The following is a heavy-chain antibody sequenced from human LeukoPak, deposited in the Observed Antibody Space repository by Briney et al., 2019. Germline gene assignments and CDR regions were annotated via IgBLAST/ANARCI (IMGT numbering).Heavy chain of an antibody. CDR3: GKTTVGYSSGQKPAWPVDY. CDR1: GFTFGSHA. V-gene: IGHV3-23*01. Sequence: GGSLRLSCKASGFTFGSHAMYWVRQAPGKGLEWVAGIFGSGGSPHYADPVKGRFTISRDNSRNTVYLQINSLRAEDTAVYYCGKTTVGYSSGQKPAWPVDYWGQGTLVTVSS. CDR2: IFGSGGSP. D-gene: IGHD5-18*01. J-gene: IGHJ4*02.